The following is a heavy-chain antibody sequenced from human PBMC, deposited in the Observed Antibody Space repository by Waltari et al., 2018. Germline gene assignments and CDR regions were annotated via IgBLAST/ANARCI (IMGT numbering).Heavy chain of an antibody. CDR2: IWYDGSNK. Sequence: QVQLVESGGGVVQPGRSLRLSCAASGFTFSSYGMHWVRQAPGKGLEWVAVIWYDGSNKYYADSVKGRFTISRDNSKNTLYLQMNSLRAEDTAVYYCARDMGTTRNSGYYFDYWGQGTLVTVSS. D-gene: IGHD4-17*01. CDR1: GFTFSSYG. J-gene: IGHJ4*02. CDR3: ARDMGTTRNSGYYFDY. V-gene: IGHV3-33*01.